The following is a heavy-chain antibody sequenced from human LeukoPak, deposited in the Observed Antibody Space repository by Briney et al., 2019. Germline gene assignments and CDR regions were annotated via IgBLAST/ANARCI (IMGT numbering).Heavy chain of an antibody. V-gene: IGHV4-59*01. J-gene: IGHJ6*02. D-gene: IGHD1-26*01. CDR2: IYYSGST. Sequence: PSETLSLTCTVSGGSISSYYWSWIRQPPGKGLEWIGYIYYSGSTNYNPSLKSRVTISVDTSKNQFSLKLSSVTAADTAVYYCARDSPVYSGSYYRGYYGMDVWGQGTTVTVSS. CDR1: GGSISSYY. CDR3: ARDSPVYSGSYYRGYYGMDV.